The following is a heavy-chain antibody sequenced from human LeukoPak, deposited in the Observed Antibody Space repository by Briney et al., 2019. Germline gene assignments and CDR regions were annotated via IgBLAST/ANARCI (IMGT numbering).Heavy chain of an antibody. CDR3: AKDVNIAAAGTVDY. V-gene: IGHV3-33*03. D-gene: IGHD6-13*01. CDR2: IWYGGSNK. CDR1: GFTFSSYG. J-gene: IGHJ4*02. Sequence: GGSLRLSCAASGFTFSSYGMHWVRQAPGKGLEWVAVIWYGGSNKYYPDSVKGRFTISRDNAKNSLYLQMNSLRAEDTALYYCAKDVNIAAAGTVDYWGQGTLVTVSS.